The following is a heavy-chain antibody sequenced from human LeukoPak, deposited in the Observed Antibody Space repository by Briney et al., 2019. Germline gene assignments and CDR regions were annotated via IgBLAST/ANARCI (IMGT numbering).Heavy chain of an antibody. Sequence: GGSLRLSCSASGFPFSSYAMHWVRQAPGKGLEYVSAISDSGGSTYYADSVKGRFTISRDNSKNTLYLQMNSLRAEDTAVYYCAKGNQRAYDAFDIWGQGTMVTVSS. CDR3: AKGNQRAYDAFDI. CDR1: GFPFSSYA. D-gene: IGHD1-14*01. V-gene: IGHV3-64*04. CDR2: ISDSGGST. J-gene: IGHJ3*02.